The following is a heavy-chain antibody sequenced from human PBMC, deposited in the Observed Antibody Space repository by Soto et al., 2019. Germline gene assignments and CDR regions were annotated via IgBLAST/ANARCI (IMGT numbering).Heavy chain of an antibody. V-gene: IGHV4-59*01. CDR1: GASISTYY. Sequence: PSETLSLTCTVSGASISTYYWSWIRQPPGKGLEWIGYISYSGSTNYNPSLKSQVTISFDASKNEISLQVRSATAADAAVYYCARGLLAYCGGDCALFDSWGQGIMVTVSS. CDR3: ARGLLAYCGGDCALFDS. J-gene: IGHJ4*02. D-gene: IGHD2-21*02. CDR2: ISYSGST.